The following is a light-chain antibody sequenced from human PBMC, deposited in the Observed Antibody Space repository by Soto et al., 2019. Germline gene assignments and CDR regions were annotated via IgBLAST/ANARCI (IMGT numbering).Light chain of an antibody. J-gene: IGLJ1*01. CDR2: EVN. CDR1: SSDVGGYNY. V-gene: IGLV2-14*01. CDR3: TSYTSSNTPV. Sequence: QSVLTQPPSASGSPGQSVAISCTGTSSDVGGYNYVSWYQQHPGKAPKLMIYEVNNRPSGVSDRFSGSKSGNTASLTISGLQAEDEADYYCTSYTSSNTPVFGTGTKVTVL.